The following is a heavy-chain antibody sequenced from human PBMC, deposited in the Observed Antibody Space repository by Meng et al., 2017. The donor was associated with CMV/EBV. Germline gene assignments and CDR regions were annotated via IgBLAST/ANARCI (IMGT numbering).Heavy chain of an antibody. CDR3: AELWTSPILTGYYNVPYYYYGMDV. J-gene: IGHJ6*02. CDR2: IIPIFGTA. CDR1: GGTFSSYA. V-gene: IGHV1-69*05. D-gene: IGHD3-9*01. Sequence: SVKFSCKASGGTFSSYAISWVRQAPGQGLEWMGGIIPIFGTANYAQKFQGRVTFTTDESTGTAYMELSSLRSENTAVYYCAELWTSPILTGYYNVPYYYYGMDVWGQGTTVTVSS.